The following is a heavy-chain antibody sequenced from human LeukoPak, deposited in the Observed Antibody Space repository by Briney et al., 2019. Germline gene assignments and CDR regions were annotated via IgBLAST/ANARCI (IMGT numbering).Heavy chain of an antibody. J-gene: IGHJ5*02. Sequence: SETLSLTCTVSGGSISSYYWSWIRQPPGKRLEWIGYIYYSGSTNYNPSLKSRVIISVDTSKNQFSLKLNSVTAADTAVYYCVRVDGSCSGGSCPSGNWFDPWGQGTLVTVSS. CDR1: GGSISSYY. CDR2: IYYSGST. D-gene: IGHD2-15*01. CDR3: VRVDGSCSGGSCPSGNWFDP. V-gene: IGHV4-59*08.